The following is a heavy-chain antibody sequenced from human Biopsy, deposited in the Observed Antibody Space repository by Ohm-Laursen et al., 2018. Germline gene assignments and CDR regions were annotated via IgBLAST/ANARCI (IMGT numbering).Heavy chain of an antibody. CDR3: ARIPILVVPAAIVYRHRRHLQGLDV. CDR1: GFSLNTRGMS. CDR2: IYWDDAK. J-gene: IGHJ6*02. Sequence: TQTLTLTCTLSGFSLNTRGMSVTWIRQPPGKALEWLARIYWDDAKFYRESLKTRLTISKGTSENHVVLTLSDVAPVDTATYYCARIPILVVPAAIVYRHRRHLQGLDVWGQGTTVIVSS. V-gene: IGHV2-70*16. D-gene: IGHD2-2*02.